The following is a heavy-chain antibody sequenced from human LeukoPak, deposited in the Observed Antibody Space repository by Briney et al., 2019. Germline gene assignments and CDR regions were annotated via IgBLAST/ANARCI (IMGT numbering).Heavy chain of an antibody. Sequence: GGSLRLSCAASGFTFSSYWMSSVRPAPGKGLERVANIKQDGSEKYYVDSVKGRFTISRDNAKNSLYLQMNSLRAEDTAVYYCATSKVTTWTYDYWGQGTLVTVSS. V-gene: IGHV3-7*01. CDR1: GFTFSSYW. J-gene: IGHJ4*02. D-gene: IGHD4-17*01. CDR2: IKQDGSEK. CDR3: ATSKVTTWTYDY.